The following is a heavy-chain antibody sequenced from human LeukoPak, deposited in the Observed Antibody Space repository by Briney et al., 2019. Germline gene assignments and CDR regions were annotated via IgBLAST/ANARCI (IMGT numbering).Heavy chain of an antibody. V-gene: IGHV3-64D*06. J-gene: IGHJ3*01. CDR2: ISSNGDNT. D-gene: IGHD2-15*01. Sequence: GGSLRLSCSASGFPFNTYAIHWVRQAPGKGLEYVAGISSNGDNTDFADSAKGRFTISRDNSKSTLFLQMNSLRAGDTAVYFCTRDSALLGVAFDLWGQGTVVTVSS. CDR3: TRDSALLGVAFDL. CDR1: GFPFNTYA.